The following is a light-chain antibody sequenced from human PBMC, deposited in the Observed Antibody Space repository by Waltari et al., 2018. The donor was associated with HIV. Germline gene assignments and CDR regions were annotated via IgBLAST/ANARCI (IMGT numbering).Light chain of an antibody. CDR3: ASYTARSIPWV. Sequence: QSALTQPASVSGSPGQSITISCTGTSSDIGGYNYFSWYQQHPGKPPKVLIYEVIKRPAGISDRFSGSKSGSTASLTISVLQAEDEADYYCASYTARSIPWVFGGGTKLTVV. CDR2: EVI. CDR1: SSDIGGYNY. J-gene: IGLJ3*02. V-gene: IGLV2-14*01.